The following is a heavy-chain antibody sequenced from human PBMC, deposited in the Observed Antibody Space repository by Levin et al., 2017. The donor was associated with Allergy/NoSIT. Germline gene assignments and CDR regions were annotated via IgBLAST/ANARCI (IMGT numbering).Heavy chain of an antibody. D-gene: IGHD2-8*02. J-gene: IGHJ6*04. CDR1: GFTFSDYA. V-gene: IGHV3-30*04. CDR2: ISYNGNIK. CDR3: AREYWTYTGTSGVSDV. Sequence: GGSLRLSCVASGFTFSDYAMHWARQAPGRGLEWVAVISYNGNIKYNADSVQGRFTISRSNSNNTLYLQMNSLRVEDTGVYYCAREYWTYTGTSGVSDVWREGTTFTVSS.